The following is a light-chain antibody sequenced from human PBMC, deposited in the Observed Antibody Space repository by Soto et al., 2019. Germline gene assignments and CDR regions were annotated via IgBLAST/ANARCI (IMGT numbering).Light chain of an antibody. Sequence: PGEGATLSCRASQSVTNRYLAWYQHKPGQAPRLLIYGASTRATGIPDRFSGSGFETDFSLTISRLEPEDFAVYFCQQYSTSPPITFGQGTRLEIK. CDR2: GAS. J-gene: IGKJ5*01. CDR3: QQYSTSPPIT. V-gene: IGKV3-20*01. CDR1: QSVTNRY.